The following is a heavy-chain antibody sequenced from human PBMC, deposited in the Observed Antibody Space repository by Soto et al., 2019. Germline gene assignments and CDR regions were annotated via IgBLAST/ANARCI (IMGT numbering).Heavy chain of an antibody. J-gene: IGHJ6*03. D-gene: IGHD3-3*01. Sequence: PSETLSLTCSFYYGSFSGYYLSLILETPFKVLVFIGEISHSGSTNYNPSLKSRVTISVDTSKNQFSLKLSSVTAADTAVYYCARGRYWSGYYPDVPRGYYYMEVWGKGTTVTVSS. CDR2: ISHSGST. CDR3: ARGRYWSGYYPDVPRGYYYMEV. CDR1: YGSFSGYY. V-gene: IGHV4-34*01.